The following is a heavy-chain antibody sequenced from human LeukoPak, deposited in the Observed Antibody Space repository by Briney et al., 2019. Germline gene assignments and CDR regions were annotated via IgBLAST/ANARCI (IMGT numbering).Heavy chain of an antibody. CDR2: IDTRGST. V-gene: IGHV4-61*02. CDR3: ARDAAEWGYSYGLRGAFDI. Sequence: SETMSLTCTVSGGSISSGSYYWSWLRQPAGKGLEWIGRIDTRGSTNYNNSPKSRVTMSVDTTKNKFSLKLSSVTAADTAVYCCARDAAEWGYSYGLRGAFDIWGQGTMVTVSS. CDR1: GGSISSGSYY. J-gene: IGHJ3*02. D-gene: IGHD5-18*01.